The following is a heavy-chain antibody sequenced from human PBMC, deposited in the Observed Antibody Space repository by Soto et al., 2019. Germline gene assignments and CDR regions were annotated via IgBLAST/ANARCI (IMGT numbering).Heavy chain of an antibody. CDR1: GFTFSNYY. CDR2: LSGSGRDV. V-gene: IGHV3-21*03. D-gene: IGHD3-3*01. Sequence: PGGSLRLACAASGFTFSNYYLNWVRQAPGKGLEWVSSLSGSGRDVYYADSVKGRFTISXXXAXXSXXLXXNXXRAXDTAIYYCARDSRFWEVWGPGTTDTVSS. J-gene: IGHJ6*02. CDR3: ARDSRFWEV.